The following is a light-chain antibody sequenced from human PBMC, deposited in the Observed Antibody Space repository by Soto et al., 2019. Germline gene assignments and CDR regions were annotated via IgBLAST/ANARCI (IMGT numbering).Light chain of an antibody. CDR3: QQRSSWPIT. CDR1: QSVGSY. Sequence: EIVLTQSPATLSLSPGERATLSCRVSQSVGSYLAWYQQKPGQAPRLLIYDASNRATGIPARFSGSGSGTDFTLTISSLEPEDFTVYYCQQRSSWPITFGQGTRLESK. CDR2: DAS. V-gene: IGKV3-11*01. J-gene: IGKJ5*01.